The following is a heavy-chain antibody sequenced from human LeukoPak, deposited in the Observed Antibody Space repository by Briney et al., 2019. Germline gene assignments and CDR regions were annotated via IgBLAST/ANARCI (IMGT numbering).Heavy chain of an antibody. CDR3: AKVRRNSWAVAAYDAFDI. Sequence: PGGSLRLSCVVSGFTFEDYAIHWVRQAPGKGLEWVSAISWNSGTIDYADSVNGRFTISRDNARNSLYLQMNSLRAEDTALYYCAKVRRNSWAVAAYDAFDIWGQGTMVTVSS. CDR2: ISWNSGTI. V-gene: IGHV3-9*01. D-gene: IGHD6-19*01. CDR1: GFTFEDYA. J-gene: IGHJ3*02.